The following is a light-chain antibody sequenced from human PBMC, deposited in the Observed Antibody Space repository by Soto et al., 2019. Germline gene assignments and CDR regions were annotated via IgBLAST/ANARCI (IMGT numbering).Light chain of an antibody. CDR3: VAWDDSLSGVV. V-gene: IGLV1-47*01. Sequence: QAVVTQPPSASGTPGQRVTISCSGSSSNIGSNYVYWYQQLPGTVPQLLIYRNNERPSGVPDRFSGSKSGTSASLAISGLRSEDEADYYCVAWDDSLSGVVFGGGTKLTVL. J-gene: IGLJ2*01. CDR2: RNN. CDR1: SSNIGSNY.